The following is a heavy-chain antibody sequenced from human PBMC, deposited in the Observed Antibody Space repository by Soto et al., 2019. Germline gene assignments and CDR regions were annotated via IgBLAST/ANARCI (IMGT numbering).Heavy chain of an antibody. V-gene: IGHV3-23*01. D-gene: IGHD6-19*01. CDR1: GFTFSSYA. Sequence: GGSLRLSCVASGFTFSSYAMSWVRQAPGKGLEWVSAISGSGGSTYYADSVKGRFTISRDNSKNTLYLQMNSLRAEDTAVYYCAKVWGQWLVPPFDYWGQGTLVTVSS. CDR3: AKVWGQWLVPPFDY. J-gene: IGHJ4*02. CDR2: ISGSGGST.